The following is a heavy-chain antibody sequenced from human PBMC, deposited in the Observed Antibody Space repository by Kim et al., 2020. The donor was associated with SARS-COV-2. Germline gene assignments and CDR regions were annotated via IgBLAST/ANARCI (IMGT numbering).Heavy chain of an antibody. V-gene: IGHV1-69*04. J-gene: IGHJ6*02. CDR2: IIPILGIA. Sequence: SVKVSCKASGGTFSSYAISWVRQAPGQGLEWMGRIIPILGIANYAQKFQGRVTITADKSTSTAYMELRSLRSEDTAVYYCASYGSGSYYYYYGMDVWGQ. CDR3: ASYGSGSYYYYYGMDV. D-gene: IGHD3-10*01. CDR1: GGTFSSYA.